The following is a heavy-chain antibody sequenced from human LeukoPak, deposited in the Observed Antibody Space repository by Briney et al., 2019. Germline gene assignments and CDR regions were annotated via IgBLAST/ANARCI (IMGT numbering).Heavy chain of an antibody. Sequence: SETLSLTCTVSGGSISSGGYYWSWLRQHPGKGLEWIGYIYYSGSTYYNPSLKSRVTISVDTSKNQFSLKLSSVTAADTAVYYCARQGRQGVTTISTVDYWGQGTLVTVSS. J-gene: IGHJ4*02. CDR1: GGSISSGGYY. CDR3: ARQGRQGVTTISTVDY. CDR2: IYYSGST. D-gene: IGHD4-11*01. V-gene: IGHV4-31*03.